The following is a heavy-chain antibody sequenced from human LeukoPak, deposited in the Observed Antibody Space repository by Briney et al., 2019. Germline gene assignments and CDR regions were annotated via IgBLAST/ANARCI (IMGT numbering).Heavy chain of an antibody. Sequence: GRSLRLSCAASGFTFSSYAMHWVRQAPGKGLEWVAVISYDGSNKYYADSVKGRFTISRDNSKNTLYLQMNSLRAEDTAVYYCASVLRYFDWLSSFDYWGQGTLVTVST. D-gene: IGHD3-9*01. CDR2: ISYDGSNK. CDR3: ASVLRYFDWLSSFDY. V-gene: IGHV3-30-3*01. CDR1: GFTFSSYA. J-gene: IGHJ4*02.